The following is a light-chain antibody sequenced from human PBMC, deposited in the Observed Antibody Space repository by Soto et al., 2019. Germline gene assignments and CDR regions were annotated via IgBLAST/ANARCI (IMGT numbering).Light chain of an antibody. CDR2: AAS. J-gene: IGKJ1*01. CDR3: QQSYSTPWT. CDR1: QSISSY. V-gene: IGKV1-39*01. Sequence: DIQMTQSPSSLSASVGDRVTITCRASQSISSYLNWYQQKPRKAPKLLIYAASSVQSGVPSRFSGSGSGTDFTLTISSLQPEDFATYYCQQSYSTPWTFGQGTKVEIK.